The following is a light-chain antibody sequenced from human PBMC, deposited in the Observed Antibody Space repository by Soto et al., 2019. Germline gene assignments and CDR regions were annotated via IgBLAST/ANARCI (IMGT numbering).Light chain of an antibody. CDR3: QQYNGWPYT. CDR1: QSINSD. V-gene: IGKV3-15*01. CDR2: DAS. Sequence: EIEMTQSPATLSVSPGERATLSFRASQSINSDLTWYQKKPGQAPRLLMYDASARATGIPARFSGSGSGTEFTLTISSLQSEDFAVYYCQQYNGWPYTFGQGTKVDIK. J-gene: IGKJ2*01.